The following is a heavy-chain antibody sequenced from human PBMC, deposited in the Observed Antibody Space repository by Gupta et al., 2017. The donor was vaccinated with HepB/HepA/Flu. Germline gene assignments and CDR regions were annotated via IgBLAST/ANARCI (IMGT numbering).Heavy chain of an antibody. Sequence: VQLVEAGGGVGQPGRSLRLSCVASGFTFRRSVMHWVRQAPGKGLERVAVISYDGGVKYYADSGKGRFTISRDNSKNTLYLQRDSLRAEDTAVYYCARRDSGLDSWGQGTLVTVSS. CDR2: ISYDGGVK. J-gene: IGHJ4*02. CDR3: ARRDSGLDS. V-gene: IGHV3-30-3*01. CDR1: GFTFRRSV. D-gene: IGHD2-21*01.